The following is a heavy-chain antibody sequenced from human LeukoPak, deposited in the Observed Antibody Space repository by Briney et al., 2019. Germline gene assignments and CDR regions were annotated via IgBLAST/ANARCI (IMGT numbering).Heavy chain of an antibody. Sequence: ASVKVSCTASGYTFTSYGISWVRQAPGQGLEWMGWISAYNGNTNYAQKLQGRVTMTTDTSTSTAYMELRSLRSDDTAVYYCARVSPRSGLAVAGADYWGQGTLVTVSS. D-gene: IGHD3-10*01. CDR3: ARVSPRSGLAVAGADY. CDR2: ISAYNGNT. J-gene: IGHJ4*02. V-gene: IGHV1-18*01. CDR1: GYTFTSYG.